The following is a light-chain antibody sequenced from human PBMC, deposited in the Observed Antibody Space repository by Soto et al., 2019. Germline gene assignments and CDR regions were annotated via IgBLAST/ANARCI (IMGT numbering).Light chain of an antibody. CDR1: QSVSNNY. J-gene: IGKJ1*01. Sequence: EVVLTQSAGTLSLTPGERATLSCRASQSVSNNYLAWYQQKPGQAPRLLIYGASNRATGIPDRFSGSGSGTDFTLTISRLEPEDFAVYYCQQYGSSRTFGQGTKVDIK. V-gene: IGKV3-20*01. CDR3: QQYGSSRT. CDR2: GAS.